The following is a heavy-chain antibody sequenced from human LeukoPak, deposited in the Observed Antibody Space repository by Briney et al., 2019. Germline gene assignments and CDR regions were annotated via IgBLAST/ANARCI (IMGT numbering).Heavy chain of an antibody. CDR1: GFTFSSYW. J-gene: IGHJ4*02. V-gene: IGHV3-74*03. CDR3: AREYTSSSGRAFDY. Sequence: GGSLRLSCAASGFTFSSYWMHWVRQAPGKGLVWVSRINTDEISTTYADSVKGRFTISRDNPKNTLYLQMNSLRAEDTAVYYCAREYTSSSGRAFDYWGQGTLVTVSS. CDR2: INTDEIST. D-gene: IGHD6-6*01.